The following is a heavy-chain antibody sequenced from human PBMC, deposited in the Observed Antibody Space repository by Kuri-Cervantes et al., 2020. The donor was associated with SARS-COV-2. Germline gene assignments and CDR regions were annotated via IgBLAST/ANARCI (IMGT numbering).Heavy chain of an antibody. J-gene: IGHJ3*02. V-gene: IGHV4-39*01. CDR2: IFYSGST. CDR3: ARWELLFPSDAFDI. D-gene: IGHD1-26*01. CDR1: GDSISRSSYY. Sequence: SETLSLTCSVAGDSISRSSYYWAWIRQPPGKGLEWIASIFYSGSTYYNPSLKSRVTISVDTSKNQFSLKLSSVTAADTAVYYCARWELLFPSDAFDIWGQGTMVTVSS.